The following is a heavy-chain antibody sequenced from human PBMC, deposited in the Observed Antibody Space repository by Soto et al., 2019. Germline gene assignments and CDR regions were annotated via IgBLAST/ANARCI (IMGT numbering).Heavy chain of an antibody. CDR2: ISGSGGST. J-gene: IGHJ4*02. D-gene: IGHD3-9*01. CDR1: GFTFSSYA. Sequence: PGGSLRLSCAASGFTFSSYAMSWVRQAPGKGLEWVSAISGSGGSTYYADSVKGRFTISRDNSKNTLYLQMNSLRAEDTAVYYCAKEYYDILTGYYPAFGYWGQGTLVTVSS. CDR3: AKEYYDILTGYYPAFGY. V-gene: IGHV3-23*01.